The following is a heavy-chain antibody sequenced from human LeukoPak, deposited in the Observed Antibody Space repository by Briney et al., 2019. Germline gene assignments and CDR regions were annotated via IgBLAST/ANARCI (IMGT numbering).Heavy chain of an antibody. Sequence: PGGSLRLSCAASGFTFSSYAMSWVRQAPGKGLEWVSGISGSGGSTYYADSVKGRFTISRDNPKNTLYLQMNSLRAEDTAVYYCAKLSRVVVVAPFDYWGQGTLVTVSS. CDR1: GFTFSSYA. D-gene: IGHD2-15*01. V-gene: IGHV3-23*01. CDR3: AKLSRVVVVAPFDY. CDR2: ISGSGGST. J-gene: IGHJ4*02.